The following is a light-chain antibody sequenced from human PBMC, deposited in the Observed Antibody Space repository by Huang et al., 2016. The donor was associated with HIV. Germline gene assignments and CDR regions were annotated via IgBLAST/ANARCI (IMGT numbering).Light chain of an antibody. CDR1: QDISNY. CDR2: DAS. J-gene: IGKJ3*01. Sequence: DIQMTQSPSSLSASVGDRVTITCQASQDISNYFNWYQQKPGKAPKLLIYDASNLETGVPSRFSGSGSGTDFTVTISSLQPEDIATYYCQQYDNLPFTFGPGTKVDIK. V-gene: IGKV1-33*01. CDR3: QQYDNLPFT.